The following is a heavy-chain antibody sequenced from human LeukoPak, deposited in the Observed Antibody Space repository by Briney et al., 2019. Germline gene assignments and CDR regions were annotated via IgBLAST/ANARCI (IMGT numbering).Heavy chain of an antibody. CDR2: IYYSGST. CDR3: ATQGNSGYAHYYYYYMDV. J-gene: IGHJ6*03. Sequence: SETLSLTCTVSGGSISSYYWSWIRQPPGKGLEWIGYIYYSGSTNYNPSLKSRVTISVDTSKNQFSLKLSSVTAADTAVYYCATQGNSGYAHYYYYYMDVWGKGTTVTVSS. D-gene: IGHD5-12*01. CDR1: GGSISSYY. V-gene: IGHV4-59*01.